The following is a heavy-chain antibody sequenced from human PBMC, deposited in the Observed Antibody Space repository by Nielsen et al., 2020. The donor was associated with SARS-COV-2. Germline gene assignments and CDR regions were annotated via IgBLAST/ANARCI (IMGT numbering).Heavy chain of an antibody. CDR2: ISWNSGNI. CDR1: GFPLDDYA. D-gene: IGHD1-26*01. V-gene: IGHV3-9*01. CDR3: AKGFESDSGSS. Sequence: GGSLRLSCAASGFPLDDYAMHWVRHTTGKGMEWVSGISWNSGNIVYADSVKGRFTISRDNAKSSLYLQMNSLRTEDTALYYCAKGFESDSGSSWGQGTLVTVSS. J-gene: IGHJ3*01.